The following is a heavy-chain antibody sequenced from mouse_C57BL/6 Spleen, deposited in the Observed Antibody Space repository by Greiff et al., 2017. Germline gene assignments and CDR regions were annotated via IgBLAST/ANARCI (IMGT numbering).Heavy chain of an antibody. CDR1: GYAFSSSW. CDR3: ARSSYYYGSSYVFDY. V-gene: IGHV1-82*01. D-gene: IGHD1-1*01. J-gene: IGHJ2*01. Sequence: VQLQQSGPELVKPGASVKISCKASGYAFSSSWMNWVKQRPGKGLEWIGRIYPGDGDTNYNGKFKGKATLTDDKSSSTAYMQLSSLTSDDSAVYFCARSSYYYGSSYVFDYWGQGTTLTVSS. CDR2: IYPGDGDT.